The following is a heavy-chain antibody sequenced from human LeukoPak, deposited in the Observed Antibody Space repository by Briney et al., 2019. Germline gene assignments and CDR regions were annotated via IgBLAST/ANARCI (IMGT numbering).Heavy chain of an antibody. V-gene: IGHV4-31*11. J-gene: IGHJ6*02. CDR3: ARDRGRPTTVTKRYYYYYGMDV. CDR1: GGSFSGYY. Sequence: SETLSLTCAVYGGSFSGYYWSWIRQHPGKGLEWIGYIYYSGSTYYNPSLKSRVTISVDTSKNQFSLKLSSVTAADTAVYYCARDRGRPTTVTKRYYYYYGMDVWGQGTTVTVSS. D-gene: IGHD4-11*01. CDR2: IYYSGST.